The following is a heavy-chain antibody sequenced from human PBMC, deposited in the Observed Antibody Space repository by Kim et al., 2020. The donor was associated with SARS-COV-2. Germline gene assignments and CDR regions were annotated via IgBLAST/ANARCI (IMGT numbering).Heavy chain of an antibody. D-gene: IGHD2-21*02. Sequence: ASVKVSCKASGYSFATYGISWVRQAPGQGLEWMGGIGAYNGMSDYGQTFNGRITMTTDISPSTAYLEVRSLRSDDTAVYYCARGGRGDHFYNGMDVWGQGTAVTVSS. J-gene: IGHJ6*02. V-gene: IGHV1-18*01. CDR3: ARGGRGDHFYNGMDV. CDR1: GYSFATYG. CDR2: IGAYNGMS.